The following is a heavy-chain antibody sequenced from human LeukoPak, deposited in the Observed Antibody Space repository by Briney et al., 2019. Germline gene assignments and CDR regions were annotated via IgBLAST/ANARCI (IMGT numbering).Heavy chain of an antibody. V-gene: IGHV3-23*01. CDR1: GFNFSSYS. Sequence: GGSLRLSCAASGFNFSSYSMNWVRQAPGKGLEWVSTISTDGSSTYYADSVKGRFTISRDNSKNTLYLQMNSLRVEDTAVFYCAKVRDGRSTGGTYYYYMDVWGKGTTVTVSS. J-gene: IGHJ6*03. D-gene: IGHD1-26*01. CDR3: AKVRDGRSTGGTYYYYMDV. CDR2: ISTDGSST.